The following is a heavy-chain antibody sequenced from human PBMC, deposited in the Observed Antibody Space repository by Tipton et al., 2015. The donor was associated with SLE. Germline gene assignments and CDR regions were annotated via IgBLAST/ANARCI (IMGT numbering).Heavy chain of an antibody. V-gene: IGHV4-61*01. J-gene: IGHJ3*02. Sequence: TLSLTCTVSGGSVSSGSYYWSWIRQPPGRGLEWIGYIYYSGSTNYNPSLKSRVTISVDTSKNQFSLKLSSVTAADTAVYYCARDPGRALHAFDIWGQGTMVTVSS. CDR1: GGSVSSGSYY. CDR2: IYYSGST. D-gene: IGHD5-24*01. CDR3: ARDPGRALHAFDI.